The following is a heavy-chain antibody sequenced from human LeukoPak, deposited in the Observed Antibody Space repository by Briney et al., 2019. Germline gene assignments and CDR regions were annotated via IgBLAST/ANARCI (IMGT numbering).Heavy chain of an antibody. CDR3: ATVPQIAAWFDH. CDR2: FDPEDGET. CDR1: GYTLTELT. J-gene: IGHJ5*02. V-gene: IGHV1-24*01. Sequence: ASVKVSCKVSGYTLTELTMHWVRQAPGKGLEWMGGFDPEDGETIYAQKFQGRVTMTEDTSTDTAYMELSSLRSEDTAVYYCATVPQIAAWFDHWGQGTLVTVSS.